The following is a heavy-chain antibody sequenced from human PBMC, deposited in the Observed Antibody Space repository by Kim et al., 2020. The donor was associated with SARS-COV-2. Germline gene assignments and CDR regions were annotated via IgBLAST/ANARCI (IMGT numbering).Heavy chain of an antibody. J-gene: IGHJ4*02. V-gene: IGHV1-3*01. CDR1: GYTFTSYA. D-gene: IGHD3-10*01. Sequence: ASVKVSCKASGYTFTSYAMHWVRQAPGQRLEWMGWINAGNGNTKYSQKFQGRVTITRDTSASTAYMELSSLRSEDTAVYYCARERPYYYGPDYWGQGTLVTVSS. CDR2: INAGNGNT. CDR3: ARERPYYYGPDY.